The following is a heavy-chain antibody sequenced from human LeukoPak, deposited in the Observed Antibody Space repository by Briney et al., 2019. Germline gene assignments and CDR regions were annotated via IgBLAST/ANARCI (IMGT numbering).Heavy chain of an antibody. V-gene: IGHV4-39*01. CDR1: GGSISSSSYY. J-gene: IGHJ5*02. CDR3: ATRLWFDP. Sequence: EPSETLSLTCTVSGGSISSSSYYWGWIRQPPGKGLEWIGSIYYSGSTYYNPSLKSRVTISVDTSKNQFSLKLSSVNAADTAVYYCATRLWFDPWGQGTLVTVSS. CDR2: IYYSGST.